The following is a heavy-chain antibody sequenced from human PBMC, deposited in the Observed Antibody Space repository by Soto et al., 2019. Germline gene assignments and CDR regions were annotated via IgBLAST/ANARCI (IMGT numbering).Heavy chain of an antibody. J-gene: IGHJ6*02. CDR1: GGSITSSFY. V-gene: IGHV4-39*01. CDR2: ISATGNT. D-gene: IGHD6-25*01. Sequence: QLQLQESGPGLVKPSETLSLTCTVSGGSITSSFYWGWIRQPPGKGLEWIGRISATGNTYYNPSLXXRGTISPDTSKNQSSLTLLSVTAAATAVYSCRSSGRYSTGVWGQGATVTVSS. CDR3: RSSGRYSTGV.